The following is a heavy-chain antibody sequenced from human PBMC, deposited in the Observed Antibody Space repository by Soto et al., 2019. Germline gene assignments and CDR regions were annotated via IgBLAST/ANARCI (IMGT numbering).Heavy chain of an antibody. J-gene: IGHJ3*02. D-gene: IGHD2-15*01. CDR3: ARAVASGGGWWDDAFDI. CDR1: GYTFTSYG. V-gene: IGHV1-18*01. Sequence: QVQLVQSGAEVKKPGASVKVSCKASGYTFTSYGISWVRHAPGQGLEWLGWISSYNGNTNYAQKLQGRVTMTTDTSTITAYMELRSLRSDNTAVYYCARAVASGGGWWDDAFDIWGQGTMVTVSS. CDR2: ISSYNGNT.